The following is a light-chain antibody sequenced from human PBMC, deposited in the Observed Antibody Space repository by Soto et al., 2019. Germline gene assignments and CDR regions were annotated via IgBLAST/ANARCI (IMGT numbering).Light chain of an antibody. V-gene: IGKV1-12*01. J-gene: IGKJ4*01. Sequence: DIPMTQSPSSVSASVGDRVTITCRASQGISSWLAWYQQKPGEAPKLLSYAASSLQSAVPSRFRGSGSGTDFNLTLSSLKPEDFASYYFQQDISLPLTFGGGPKV. CDR3: QQDISLPLT. CDR1: QGISSW. CDR2: AAS.